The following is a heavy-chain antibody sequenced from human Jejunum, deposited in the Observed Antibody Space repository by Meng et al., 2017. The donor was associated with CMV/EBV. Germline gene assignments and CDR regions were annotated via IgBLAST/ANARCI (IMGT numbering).Heavy chain of an antibody. D-gene: IGHD2-2*02. CDR1: ITKNNW. CDR3: ARGRTCSITSCYRGPSLDY. V-gene: IGHV4-4*02. J-gene: IGHJ4*02. Sequence: ITKNNWWNWVRQAPGKGLEWIGEIYSSGEINYNPSLKSRVTISMENSKNQFSLKVNSVTAADTAVYYCARGRTCSITSCYRGPSLDYWGQGTLVTSPQ. CDR2: IYSSGEI.